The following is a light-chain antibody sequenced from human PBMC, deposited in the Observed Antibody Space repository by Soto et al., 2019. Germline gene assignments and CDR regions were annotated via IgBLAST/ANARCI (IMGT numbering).Light chain of an antibody. CDR1: QSVCSNN. CDR2: DAS. CDR3: QQYANSIT. Sequence: EIVLTQSPGTQSLSPGETATLSCRASQSVCSNNLAWYHQKPGQTPRLLIYDASSRATGIPDRFSGSGSGTDFTLTISRLEPEDFAVYYCQQYANSITFGQGTRLEIE. V-gene: IGKV3-20*01. J-gene: IGKJ5*01.